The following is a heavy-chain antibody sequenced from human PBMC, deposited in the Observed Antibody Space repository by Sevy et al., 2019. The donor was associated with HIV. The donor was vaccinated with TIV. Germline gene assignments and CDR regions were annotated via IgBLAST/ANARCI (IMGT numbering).Heavy chain of an antibody. J-gene: IGHJ6*02. CDR2: ISSSGSTI. CDR3: ARDHWDYYGSGSQDYYYGMDV. Sequence: GGSLRLSCAASGFTFSDYYMSWIRQAPGKGLEWVSYISSSGSTIYYADSVKGRFTISRDNAKNSLDLQMNSLRAEDTAVYYCARDHWDYYGSGSQDYYYGMDVWGQGTTVTVSS. CDR1: GFTFSDYY. D-gene: IGHD3-10*01. V-gene: IGHV3-11*01.